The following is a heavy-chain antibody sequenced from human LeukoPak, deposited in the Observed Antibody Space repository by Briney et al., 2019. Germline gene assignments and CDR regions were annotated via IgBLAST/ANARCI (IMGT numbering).Heavy chain of an antibody. J-gene: IGHJ4*02. Sequence: ASVKVSCKASGYTFTDYYMHWVRQAPGQGLEWMGWINPNSGGTNYAQKFQGRVTMTRDTSISTAYMELSSLRSDDTAVYYCARGGPLTGDPVLFVYWGQGTLITVSS. V-gene: IGHV1-2*02. CDR3: ARGGPLTGDPVLFVY. D-gene: IGHD7-27*01. CDR1: GYTFTDYY. CDR2: INPNSGGT.